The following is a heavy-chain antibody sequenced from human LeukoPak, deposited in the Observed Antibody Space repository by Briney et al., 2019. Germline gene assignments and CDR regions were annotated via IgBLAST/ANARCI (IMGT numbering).Heavy chain of an antibody. CDR2: IYSGGST. D-gene: IGHD3-22*01. Sequence: PGGSLRPSCAASGFTVSSNYMSWVRQAPGKGLEWVSVIYSGGSTYYADSVKGRFTISRDNSKNTLYLQMNSLRAEDTAVYYCARDYYDSSGATRLYYYGMDVWGQGTTVTVSS. CDR3: ARDYYDSSGATRLYYYGMDV. V-gene: IGHV3-53*01. J-gene: IGHJ6*02. CDR1: GFTVSSNY.